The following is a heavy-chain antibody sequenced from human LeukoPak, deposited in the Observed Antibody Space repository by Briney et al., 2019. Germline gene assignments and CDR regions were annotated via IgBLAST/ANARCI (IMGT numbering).Heavy chain of an antibody. V-gene: IGHV4-39*07. D-gene: IGHD4-11*01. CDR3: ARRNYSNPLYYYYYMDV. Sequence: SETLSLTCTVSGGSISSSSYYWSWIRQPPGKGLEWIGEINHSGSTNYNPSLKSRVTISVDTSKNQFSLKLSSVTAADTAVYYCARRNYSNPLYYYYYMDVWGKGTTVTVSS. CDR1: GGSISSSSYY. J-gene: IGHJ6*03. CDR2: INHSGST.